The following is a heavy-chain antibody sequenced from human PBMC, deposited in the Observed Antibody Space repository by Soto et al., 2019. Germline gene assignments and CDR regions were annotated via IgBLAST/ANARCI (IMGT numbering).Heavy chain of an antibody. D-gene: IGHD6-19*01. V-gene: IGHV3-15*01. CDR1: RVTFSNAW. CDR3: TTDHRSGSRALDI. CDR2: IKSKTDGGTT. Sequence: PWCSLRICCAASRVTFSNAWMSLVRQTPGKGLEWVGRIKSKTDGGTTDYAAPVKGRFTISRDDSKNTLYLQMNSLKTEGTAVYYCTTDHRSGSRALDIWGQGTMLTVSS. J-gene: IGHJ3*02.